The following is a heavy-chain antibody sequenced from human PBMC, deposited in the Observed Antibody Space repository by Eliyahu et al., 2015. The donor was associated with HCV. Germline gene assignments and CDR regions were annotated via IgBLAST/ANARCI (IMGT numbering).Heavy chain of an antibody. J-gene: IGHJ4*02. CDR3: ARVVVVREYCFDY. CDR1: GFTFTDYY. D-gene: IGHD2-15*01. Sequence: QVQLVESGGGLVKPGGSLRLSCAASGFTFTDYYMTWIRQAPGXGGWVEWVSYISSSSTYTNYADSVKGRFTISRDNAKNSLYLQVNSLRAEDTAVYYCARVVVVREYCFDYWGQGTLVTVSS. CDR2: ISSSSTYT. V-gene: IGHV3-11*06.